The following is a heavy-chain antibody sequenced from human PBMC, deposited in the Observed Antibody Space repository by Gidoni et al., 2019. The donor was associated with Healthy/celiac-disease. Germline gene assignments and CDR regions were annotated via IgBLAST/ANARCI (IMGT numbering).Heavy chain of an antibody. CDR3: ARVQYQLLFDY. Sequence: QVQLQQWGAGLLKPSAPLSLTCAVYGGSFSGYYCSWIRQPPGKGLEWIGEINHSGSTNYNPSLKSRVIISVDTSKNQFSLKLSSVTAADTAVYYCARVQYQLLFDYWGQGTLVTVSS. CDR2: INHSGST. V-gene: IGHV4-34*01. D-gene: IGHD2-2*01. J-gene: IGHJ4*02. CDR1: GGSFSGYY.